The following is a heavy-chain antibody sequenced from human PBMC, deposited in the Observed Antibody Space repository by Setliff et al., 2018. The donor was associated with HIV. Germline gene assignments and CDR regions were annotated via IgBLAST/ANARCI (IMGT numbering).Heavy chain of an antibody. D-gene: IGHD3-10*01. Sequence: VASVKVSCKVSGFTLSDLSLHWVRQAPGKGLEWMGGFDPVYSRRVYAQEFQGRVTMTDDTSTDTAYMQLRSLRSDDTAVYYCASFVAVPGSGHYFAYWGQGTLVTVSS. CDR1: GFTLSDLS. CDR3: ASFVAVPGSGHYFAY. CDR2: FDPVYSRR. J-gene: IGHJ4*02. V-gene: IGHV1-24*01.